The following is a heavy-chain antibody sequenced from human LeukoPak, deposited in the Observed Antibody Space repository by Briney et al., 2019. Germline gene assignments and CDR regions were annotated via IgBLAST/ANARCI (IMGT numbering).Heavy chain of an antibody. J-gene: IGHJ6*03. Sequence: SETLSLTCAVYGGSFSGYYWGWIRQPPGKGLEWIGSIYYSGSTYYNPSLKSRVTISVDTSKNQFSLKLSSVTAADTAVYYCARLNALLWFGGGGYYYYYMDVWGKGTTVTISS. V-gene: IGHV4-39*01. CDR2: IYYSGST. CDR1: GGSFSGYY. CDR3: ARLNALLWFGGGGYYYYYMDV. D-gene: IGHD3-10*01.